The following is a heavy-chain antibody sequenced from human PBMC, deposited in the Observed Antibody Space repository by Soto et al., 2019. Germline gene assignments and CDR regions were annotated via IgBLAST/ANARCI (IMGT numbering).Heavy chain of an antibody. Sequence: SETLSLTCTVSGGSVSSGFHYWSWIRQPPGKGLEWIGNIYYSGSTNYNPSLKSRVTISVDTSKKQFSPEFNSVTPADTGVLYCARRPATAFYYFDYWGQGTLVTVSS. CDR1: GGSVSSGFHY. CDR2: IYYSGST. CDR3: ARRPATAFYYFDY. J-gene: IGHJ4*02. V-gene: IGHV4-61*01. D-gene: IGHD2-21*02.